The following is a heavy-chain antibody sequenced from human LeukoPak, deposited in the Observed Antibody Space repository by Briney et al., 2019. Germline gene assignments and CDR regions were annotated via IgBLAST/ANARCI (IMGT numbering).Heavy chain of an antibody. CDR2: IRINGGAT. CDR1: GFTFSSYA. V-gene: IGHV3-23*01. J-gene: IGHJ3*01. CDR3: VRAPLTLIKGSYDV. D-gene: IGHD3-10*01. Sequence: GGSLRLSREASGFTFSSYAMTWVRQAAGKGLEWVSSIRINGGATYYAESVKGRFTISRDDSGNTLFLRMKSLRAEDTALYYCVRAPLTLIKGSYDVWGQGTMVVVSS.